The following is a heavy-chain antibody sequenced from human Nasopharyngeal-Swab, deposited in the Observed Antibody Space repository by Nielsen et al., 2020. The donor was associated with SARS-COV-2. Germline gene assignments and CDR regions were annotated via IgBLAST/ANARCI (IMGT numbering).Heavy chain of an antibody. CDR3: AGRPRSGWYDTDAFDI. CDR1: GFTFSSYS. V-gene: IGHV3-21*01. CDR2: ISSSGSYI. Sequence: GESLKISCAASGFTFSSYSMNWVRQAPGKGLEWVSSISSSGSYIYYADSVKGRFTISRDNAKNSLYLQMNSLRAEDTAVYYCAGRPRSGWYDTDAFDIWGQGTMVTVSS. J-gene: IGHJ3*02. D-gene: IGHD6-19*01.